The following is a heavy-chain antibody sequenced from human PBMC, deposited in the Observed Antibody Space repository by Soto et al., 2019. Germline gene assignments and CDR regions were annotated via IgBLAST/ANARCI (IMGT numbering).Heavy chain of an antibody. CDR3: ARGEESFPYFDY. Sequence: SETLSLTCSVSGGSISSSSYYWGWIRQPPGKGLEWIGSIYYSGSTYYNPSLKSRVTISVDTSKNQFSLKLSSVTAADTAVYYCARGEESFPYFDYWGQGTLVTVSS. D-gene: IGHD3-10*01. CDR2: IYYSGST. CDR1: GGSISSSSYY. V-gene: IGHV4-39*01. J-gene: IGHJ4*02.